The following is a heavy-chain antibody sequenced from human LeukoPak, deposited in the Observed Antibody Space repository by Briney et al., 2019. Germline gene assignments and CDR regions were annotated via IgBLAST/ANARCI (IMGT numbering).Heavy chain of an antibody. J-gene: IGHJ4*02. CDR1: GGSISSYY. CDR3: ARGRDYVWGSYRAGYFDY. D-gene: IGHD3-16*02. Sequence: SETLSLTCTVSGGSISSYYWSWIRQPPGKGLEWIGYIYYSGSTNYNPSLKSRVTISVDTSKNQFSLKLSSVTAADTAVYYCARGRDYVWGSYRAGYFDYWGQGTLVTVSS. V-gene: IGHV4-59*01. CDR2: IYYSGST.